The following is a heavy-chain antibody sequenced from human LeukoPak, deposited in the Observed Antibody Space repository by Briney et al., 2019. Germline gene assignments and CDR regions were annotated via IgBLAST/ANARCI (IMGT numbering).Heavy chain of an antibody. Sequence: GGSLRLSCTASGFSFSTYAMNWVRQAPGKGLEWVASVIGSGVDTYHAVSVKGRLTVSRDNSKNTLYLQMTSLRAEDTAVYYCAKGAASRCRGALCYPSDCWGQGTLVTVSS. D-gene: IGHD2-15*01. CDR2: VIGSGVDT. CDR1: GFSFSTYA. J-gene: IGHJ4*02. V-gene: IGHV3-23*01. CDR3: AKGAASRCRGALCYPSDC.